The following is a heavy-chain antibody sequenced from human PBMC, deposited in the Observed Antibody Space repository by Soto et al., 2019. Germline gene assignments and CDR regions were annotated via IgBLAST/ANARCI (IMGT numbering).Heavy chain of an antibody. V-gene: IGHV4-61*01. CDR3: ARESWTVSLFDP. CDR2: IYYSGST. J-gene: IGHJ5*02. D-gene: IGHD2-2*01. Sequence: QVQLQESGPGLVKPSETLSLTCTVSGGSVSSGSYYWSWIRQPPGKGLEWIGYIYYSGSTNYNPSLKSRVTISVDTSKNQFSLKLSSVTAADTAVYYCARESWTVSLFDPWGQGTLVTVSS. CDR1: GGSVSSGSYY.